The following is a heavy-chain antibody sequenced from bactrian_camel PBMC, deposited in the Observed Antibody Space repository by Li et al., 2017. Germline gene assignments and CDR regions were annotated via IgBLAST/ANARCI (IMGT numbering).Heavy chain of an antibody. D-gene: IGHD5*01. J-gene: IGHJ4*01. CDR1: GYTIESRC. V-gene: IGHV3S40*01. CDR2: INTGGGTT. CDR3: AATSDGWFGFWEH. Sequence: VQLVESGGGSVEAGGSLKLSCLLPGYTIESRCMGWFRQAPGKGLEWVSTINTGGGTTYYADSLKGRFAISRDNAENTVYLQMNSLKADDTAVYYCAATSDGWFGFWEHWGKGTQVTVS.